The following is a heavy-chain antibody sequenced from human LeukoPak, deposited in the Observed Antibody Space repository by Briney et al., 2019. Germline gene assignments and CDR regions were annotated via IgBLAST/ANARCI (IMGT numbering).Heavy chain of an antibody. J-gene: IGHJ4*02. V-gene: IGHV3-49*04. CDR1: GFTFGDYA. CDR3: TRDYYDSSGYYTIAN. D-gene: IGHD3-22*01. CDR2: IRSKNYGGTT. Sequence: PGGSLRLSCTASGFTFGDYAMSWVRQAPGKGLEWVGFIRSKNYGGTTEYAVSVKDRFTISRDDSKSIAYLQMSSLKTEDTAVYYCTRDYYDSSGYYTIANWGQGTLVTVSS.